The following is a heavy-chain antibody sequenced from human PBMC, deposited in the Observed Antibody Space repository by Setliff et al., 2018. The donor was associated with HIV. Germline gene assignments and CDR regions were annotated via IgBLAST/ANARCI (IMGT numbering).Heavy chain of an antibody. Sequence: GGSLRLSCATSGFTFSPYAIHWVRQAPGMGLEWVAMIWADEITKFYADSVKGRFTISRDNSKNTMYLQMNTLRSDDTAVYYCATRSLRSGELLFLGDTFDIWGQGTMVTVSS. CDR1: GFTFSPYA. CDR2: IWADEITK. D-gene: IGHD3-10*01. V-gene: IGHV3-30*02. CDR3: ATRSLRSGELLFLGDTFDI. J-gene: IGHJ3*02.